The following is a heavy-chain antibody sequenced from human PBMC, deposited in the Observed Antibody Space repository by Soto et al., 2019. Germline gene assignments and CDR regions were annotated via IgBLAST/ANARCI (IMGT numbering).Heavy chain of an antibody. Sequence: EVQLLESGGGLVQPGGSLRLSCTASGFTFSTYAMSWVRQAPGKGLEWVSTISDSGSTYYADSVKGRFTISRDNSKNTGDLEMNSLRAEDTAVYYCAKDKGGRYCSRTSCLYSFDYWGQGTLVTVSS. D-gene: IGHD2-2*01. CDR2: ISDSGST. V-gene: IGHV3-23*01. J-gene: IGHJ4*02. CDR3: AKDKGGRYCSRTSCLYSFDY. CDR1: GFTFSTYA.